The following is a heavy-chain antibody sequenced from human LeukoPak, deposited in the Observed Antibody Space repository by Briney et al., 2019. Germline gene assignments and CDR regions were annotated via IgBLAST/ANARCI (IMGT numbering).Heavy chain of an antibody. Sequence: GGSLRLSCAASGFTFSSYAMSWVRQTPGKGLEWVSAISGSGGSTYYADSVKGRFTISRDNSKNTLYLQMNSLRVEDTAVYYCARGGAARPDFWGQGTLVTVSS. D-gene: IGHD6-6*01. V-gene: IGHV3-23*01. CDR1: GFTFSSYA. CDR2: ISGSGGST. J-gene: IGHJ4*02. CDR3: ARGGAARPDF.